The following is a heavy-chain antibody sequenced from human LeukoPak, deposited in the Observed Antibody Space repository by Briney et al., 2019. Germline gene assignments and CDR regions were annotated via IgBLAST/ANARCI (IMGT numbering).Heavy chain of an antibody. J-gene: IGHJ4*02. Sequence: SETLSLTCTVSDGAITGYYWGWIRQPPGKGLDWIGHLHYGGSTNYNPPLKSRVTISVDTSKNHFSLKLCSVTAADTAVYYCARGYSTSWTYYFDYWGQGALVTVSS. V-gene: IGHV4-59*01. CDR1: DGAITGYY. CDR2: LHYGGST. CDR3: ARGYSTSWTYYFDY. D-gene: IGHD6-13*01.